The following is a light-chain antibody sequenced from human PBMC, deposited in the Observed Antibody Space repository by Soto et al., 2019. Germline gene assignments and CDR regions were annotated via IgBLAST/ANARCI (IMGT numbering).Light chain of an antibody. CDR1: QSVSSN. J-gene: IGKJ2*01. CDR2: GAS. V-gene: IGKV3-15*01. Sequence: VMTQSPATLSVSPGERATLSCRASQSVSSNLAWYQQKPGQAPRLLIYGASTRATGISARFSGSGSGTEFTLTISSLQSEDFAAYYCQQYNNWPPMYTFGQGTKLEIK. CDR3: QQYNNWPPMYT.